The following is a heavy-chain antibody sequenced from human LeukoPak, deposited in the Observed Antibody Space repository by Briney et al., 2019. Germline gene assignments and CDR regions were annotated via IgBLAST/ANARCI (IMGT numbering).Heavy chain of an antibody. J-gene: IGHJ4*02. D-gene: IGHD2-2*01. CDR3: ASPLVDCSSTSCSDY. CDR1: GGSFSGYY. V-gene: IGHV4-34*01. CDR2: INHSGST. Sequence: SETLSLTCAVYGGSFSGYYWSWIRQPPGKGLEWIGEINHSGSTNYNPSLKSRVTISVDTSKNQFSLKLSSVTAADTAVYYCASPLVDCSSTSCSDYWGQGTLVTVSS.